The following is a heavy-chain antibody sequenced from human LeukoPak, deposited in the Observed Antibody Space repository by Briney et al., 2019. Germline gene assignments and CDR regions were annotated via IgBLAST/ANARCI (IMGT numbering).Heavy chain of an antibody. CDR1: GDSVSGKSVA. D-gene: IGHD3-10*01. V-gene: IGHV6-1*01. Sequence: SQTLSLTCAISGDSVSGKSVAWNWIRQSPSRGLEWLGRTFYRSKWSSEYATSMKGRITINPDTSKNQFSLQLISVTPEDTAVYYCARGDGPIHGRYYFVYWGQGTLITVSS. CDR3: ARGDGPIHGRYYFVY. CDR2: TFYRSKWSS. J-gene: IGHJ4*02.